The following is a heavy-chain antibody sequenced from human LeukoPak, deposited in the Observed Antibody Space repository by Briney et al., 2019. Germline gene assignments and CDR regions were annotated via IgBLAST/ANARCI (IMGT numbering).Heavy chain of an antibody. V-gene: IGHV3-48*03. CDR1: GVTLSSDV. CDR2: ISSSGSAT. CDR3: TRWDY. Sequence: GGSLRVSCAASGVTLSSDVMNWGCEALGQGVGRGSYISSSGSATYYADSVKGRYTISRDIAKKSLYLQINSLRAEATAVSYCTRWDYWGQGILVAVSS. J-gene: IGHJ4*02.